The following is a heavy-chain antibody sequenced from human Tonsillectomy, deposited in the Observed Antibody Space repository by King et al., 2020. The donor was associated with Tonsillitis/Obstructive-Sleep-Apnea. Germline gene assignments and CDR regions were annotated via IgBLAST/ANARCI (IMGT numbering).Heavy chain of an antibody. D-gene: IGHD3-10*01. Sequence: VTLKESGPALVKPTQTLTLTCTFSGFSLSTSGMCVSWIRQPPGKALEWLARIDWDDDKYYSTSLKTRLTISKDTSKNQAVLTMTNMDPVDTATYYCARISTVQGTLWRGWDYFDYWGQGTLVTVPS. CDR2: IDWDDDK. CDR1: GFSLSTSGMC. CDR3: ARISTVQGTLWRGWDYFDY. V-gene: IGHV2-70*11. J-gene: IGHJ4*02.